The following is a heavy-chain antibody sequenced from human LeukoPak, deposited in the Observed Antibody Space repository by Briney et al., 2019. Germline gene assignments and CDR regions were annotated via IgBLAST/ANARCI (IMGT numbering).Heavy chain of an antibody. CDR1: GFTFDDYG. J-gene: IGHJ3*02. Sequence: PGGSLRLSCAASGFTFDDYGMSWARQAQGKGLEWVSGINWDGGSTGYADSVKGRFTISRDNAKNFLYLQMNSLRAEDTALYYCARTVSSAGWSDDAFDIWGQGTMVTVSS. CDR3: ARTVSSAGWSDDAFDI. V-gene: IGHV3-20*04. D-gene: IGHD6-19*01. CDR2: INWDGGST.